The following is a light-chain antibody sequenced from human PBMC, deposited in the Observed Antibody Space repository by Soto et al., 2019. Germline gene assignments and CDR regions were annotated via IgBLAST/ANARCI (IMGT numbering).Light chain of an antibody. CDR1: ALPKKN. V-gene: IGLV3-10*01. J-gene: IGLJ2*01. Sequence: SYELTQPPSVSVSPGQTARITCSGDALPKKNAYWYQQRSGQAPVLVIYGDNKRPSGIPERFSVSSSGTVATLTISGAQVEDEADYFCYSTDSSNSRGVFGGGTQLNRP. CDR2: GDN. CDR3: YSTDSSNSRGV.